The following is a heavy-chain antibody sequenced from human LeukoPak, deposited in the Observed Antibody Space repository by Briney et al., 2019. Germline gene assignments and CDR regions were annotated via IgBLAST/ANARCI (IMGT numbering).Heavy chain of an antibody. V-gene: IGHV1-8*01. CDR3: ARGPRGYSGYDYGYYYYGMDV. CDR1: GYTFTSYD. J-gene: IGHJ6*02. D-gene: IGHD5-12*01. Sequence: ASVKVSCKASGYTFTSYDINWVRQATGQGLEWMGWMNPNSGNTGYAQKFQGRVTMTRNTSISTAYMELSSLRSEDTAVYYCARGPRGYSGYDYGYYYYGMDVWGQGTTVTVSS. CDR2: MNPNSGNT.